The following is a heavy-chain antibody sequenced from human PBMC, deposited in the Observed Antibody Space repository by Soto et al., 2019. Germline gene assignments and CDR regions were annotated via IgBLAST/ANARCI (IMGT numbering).Heavy chain of an antibody. CDR3: PLLSCGWYGFDY. CDR2: IYYSGST. CDR1: GGSISSGGYY. V-gene: IGHV4-31*03. Sequence: QVQLQESGPGLVKPSQTLSLTCTVSGGSISSGGYYWSWIRQHPGKGLEWIGYIYYSGSTYYNPSLKSRVTLSVDTSMNQFSLKLSSVTAADTAVYYCPLLSCGWYGFDYWGQGTLVTVSS. J-gene: IGHJ4*02. D-gene: IGHD6-19*01.